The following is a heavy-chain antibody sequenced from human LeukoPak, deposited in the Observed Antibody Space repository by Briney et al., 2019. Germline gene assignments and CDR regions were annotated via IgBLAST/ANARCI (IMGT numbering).Heavy chain of an antibody. J-gene: IGHJ4*02. V-gene: IGHV3-7*01. Sequence: GGSLRLSCAASGFTFSSYCMSWVRQAPGKGLEWVANIKQDGSEKFYVDAVKGRFTISRDNAKNSLSLQMNSLRAEDTAVYYCARGYDFWSGSDYWGQGTLVTVSS. D-gene: IGHD3-3*01. CDR1: GFTFSSYC. CDR3: ARGYDFWSGSDY. CDR2: IKQDGSEK.